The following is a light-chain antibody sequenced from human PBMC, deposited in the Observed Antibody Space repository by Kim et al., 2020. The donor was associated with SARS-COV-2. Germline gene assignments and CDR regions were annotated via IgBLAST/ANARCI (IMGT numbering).Light chain of an antibody. CDR3: AAWDDSLNGLL. J-gene: IGLJ2*01. CDR1: SSNIASNT. V-gene: IGLV1-44*01. CDR2: NND. Sequence: GQSVTISCSGSSSNIASNTVNWYQQVPGTAPKLLIYNNDQRPSGVPDRFSGSKSGTSASLAINGLQSEDESDYYCAAWDDSLNGLLFGGGTQLTVL.